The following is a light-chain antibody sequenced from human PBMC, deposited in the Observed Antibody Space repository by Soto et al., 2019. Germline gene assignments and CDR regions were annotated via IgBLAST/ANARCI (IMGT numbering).Light chain of an antibody. J-gene: IGLJ3*02. CDR3: QSFDSSLGNLRM. CDR1: SSNIGAGFD. Sequence: QSVLTQPPSVSGAAGQRVTISCTGSSSNIGAGFDVHWYQRLPGTAPKLLIYGNTNRPSGVPDRFSASKSGTSASLAITGLQAEDEADYYCQSFDSSLGNLRMFGGGTKLTVL. CDR2: GNT. V-gene: IGLV1-40*01.